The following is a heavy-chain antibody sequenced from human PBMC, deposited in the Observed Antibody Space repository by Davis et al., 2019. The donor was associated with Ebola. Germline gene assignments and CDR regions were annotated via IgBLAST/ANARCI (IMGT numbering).Heavy chain of an antibody. J-gene: IGHJ6*04. CDR2: IYYSGST. V-gene: IGHV4-59*01. CDR1: GGSFSGYY. CDR3: ARGRLLEWPQTFYGLDV. Sequence: MPSETLSLTCAVYGGSFSGYYWSWIRQPPGKGLEWIGYIYYSGSTYYNPSLKSRVTISVDTSKNQFSLKLSSVTAADTAVYYCARGRLLEWPQTFYGLDVWGKGTTVTVSS. D-gene: IGHD3-3*01.